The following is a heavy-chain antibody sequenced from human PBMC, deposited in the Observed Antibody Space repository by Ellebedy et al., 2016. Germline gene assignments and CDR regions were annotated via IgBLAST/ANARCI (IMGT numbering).Heavy chain of an antibody. Sequence: SETLSLTXSVSGGSINSGDYYWSWIRQPPGQGLEWLGYIYYSGTTYYNTSPKSRITISVDTSKNQFSLRLSSVTAADTAVYFCARETDFWSDSSYFDYWGQGILVTISS. J-gene: IGHJ4*02. V-gene: IGHV4-30-4*01. CDR3: ARETDFWSDSSYFDY. CDR2: IYYSGTT. D-gene: IGHD3-3*01. CDR1: GGSINSGDYY.